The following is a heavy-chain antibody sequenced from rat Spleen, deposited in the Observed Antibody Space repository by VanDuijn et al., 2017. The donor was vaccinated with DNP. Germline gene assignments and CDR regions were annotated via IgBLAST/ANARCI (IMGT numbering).Heavy chain of an antibody. Sequence: EVQLVESGGDLVQPGRSLKLSCVASGFTFSSFWMTWIRQVPGKGLEWVASITTSGGGTYYPDSVKGRFTISRDDAKDTLYLQMDSLRSEDTATYYCARQGSYYGYGWFAYWGQGTLVTVSS. J-gene: IGHJ3*01. V-gene: IGHV5-31*01. CDR2: ITTSGGGT. CDR3: ARQGSYYGYGWFAY. D-gene: IGHD1-7*01. CDR1: GFTFSSFW.